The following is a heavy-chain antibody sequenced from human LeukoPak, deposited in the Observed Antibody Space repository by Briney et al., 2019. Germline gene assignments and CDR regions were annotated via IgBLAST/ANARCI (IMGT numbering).Heavy chain of an antibody. CDR2: ISAHNGNT. CDR1: GYTFTRYG. V-gene: IGHV1-18*01. Sequence: ASVKVSCKASGYTFTRYGISWVRQAPGQGLAWMGWISAHNGNTNYAQKLQGRVTMTTDTSTSTAYMELRSLRSDDTAVYYCASGGQRLVLDAFDIWGQGTMVTVSS. J-gene: IGHJ3*02. CDR3: ASGGQRLVLDAFDI. D-gene: IGHD6-13*01.